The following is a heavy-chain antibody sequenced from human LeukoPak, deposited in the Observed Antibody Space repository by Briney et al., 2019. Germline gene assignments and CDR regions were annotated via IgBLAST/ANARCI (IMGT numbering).Heavy chain of an antibody. V-gene: IGHV1-24*01. CDR1: GYTLTELS. J-gene: IGHJ3*02. Sequence: ASVKVSCKVSGYTLTELSMHWVRQAPGKGLEWMGGFDPEDGETIYAQKFQGRVTMTEDTPTDTAYMELSSLRSEDTAVYYCATDRMSIAAQPSVFDIWGQGTMVTVSS. CDR2: FDPEDGET. CDR3: ATDRMSIAAQPSVFDI. D-gene: IGHD6-6*01.